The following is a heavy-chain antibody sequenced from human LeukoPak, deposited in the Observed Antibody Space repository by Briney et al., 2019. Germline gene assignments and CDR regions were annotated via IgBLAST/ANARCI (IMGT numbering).Heavy chain of an antibody. D-gene: IGHD1-26*01. J-gene: IGHJ3*02. Sequence: SETLSLTCTVSGGSISSSSYYWGWIRQPPGKGLEWIGSIYYSGSTYYNPSLKSRVTMPVDTSKNQFSLKLSSVTAADTAVYYCARDIEIVGAFLGAFDIWGQGTMVTVSS. CDR1: GGSISSSSYY. CDR3: ARDIEIVGAFLGAFDI. CDR2: IYYSGST. V-gene: IGHV4-39*07.